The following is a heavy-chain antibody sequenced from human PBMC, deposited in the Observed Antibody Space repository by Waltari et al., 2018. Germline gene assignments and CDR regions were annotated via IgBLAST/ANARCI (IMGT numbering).Heavy chain of an antibody. CDR2: INHSGST. CDR1: GGSFSGYY. D-gene: IGHD6-13*01. Sequence: QVQLQQWGAGLLKPSETLSLTCAVYGGSFSGYYWSWIRQPPGKGLEWIGEINHSGSTNYNPSLKSRVTISVDTSKNQFSLKLSSVTAADTAVYYCARGRFGSSWYYYNVPFDYWGQGTLVTVSS. J-gene: IGHJ4*02. CDR3: ARGRFGSSWYYYNVPFDY. V-gene: IGHV4-34*01.